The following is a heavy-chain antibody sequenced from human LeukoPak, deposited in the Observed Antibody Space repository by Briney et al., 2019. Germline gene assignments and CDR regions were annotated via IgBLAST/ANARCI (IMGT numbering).Heavy chain of an antibody. CDR1: GGSISSYY. CDR3: ARNYYDSNGYYSSFDY. V-gene: IGHV4-4*07. D-gene: IGHD3-22*01. CDR2: IYSSGSA. J-gene: IGHJ4*02. Sequence: SETLSLTCTVSGGSISSYYWSWIRQPAGKGLEWIGRIYSSGSANYNPSLKSRVTMSVDTSKSQFSLKLSSVTAADTAVYYCARNYYDSNGYYSSFDYWGQGTLVTVSS.